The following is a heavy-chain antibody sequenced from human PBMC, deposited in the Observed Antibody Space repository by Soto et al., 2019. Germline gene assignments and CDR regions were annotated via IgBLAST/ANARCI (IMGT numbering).Heavy chain of an antibody. CDR2: IIPIFGTA. Sequence: SVKVSYTASGGTFSSYAISWVRQAPGQGLEWMGGIIPIFGTANYAQKFQGRVTITADESTSTAYMELSSLRSEDTAVYYCARALDGGNCNSDYYYGMDVWGQGTTVTVSS. CDR3: ARALDGGNCNSDYYYGMDV. J-gene: IGHJ6*02. V-gene: IGHV1-69*13. CDR1: GGTFSSYA. D-gene: IGHD1-7*01.